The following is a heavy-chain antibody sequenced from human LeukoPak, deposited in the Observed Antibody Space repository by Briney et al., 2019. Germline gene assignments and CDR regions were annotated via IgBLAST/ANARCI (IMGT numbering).Heavy chain of an antibody. CDR3: ASGWLQGGLDAFDI. CDR1: GFTFSSYA. D-gene: IGHD5-24*01. CDR2: ISGSGGST. J-gene: IGHJ3*02. Sequence: GGSLRLSCAASGFTFSSYAMSWFRQAPGKGLGWVSAISGSGGSTYYADSVKGRFTISRDNSKNTLYLQMNSLRAEDTAVYYCASGWLQGGLDAFDIWGQGTMVTVSS. V-gene: IGHV3-23*01.